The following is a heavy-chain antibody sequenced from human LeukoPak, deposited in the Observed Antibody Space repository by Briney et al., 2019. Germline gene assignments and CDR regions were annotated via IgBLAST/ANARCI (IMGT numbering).Heavy chain of an antibody. J-gene: IGHJ3*02. CDR3: ARVGDGLNDAFDI. CDR1: GYTFTCYY. D-gene: IGHD5-24*01. V-gene: IGHV1-2*06. Sequence: ASVKGSCKACGYTFTCYYMNWVGQATGQGLEWMGRSNLNIVSTNYAQKFQGRVTMTRDTSISTAYMELSRLRSDDTAVYYCARVGDGLNDAFDIWGQGTMVTVSS. CDR2: SNLNIVST.